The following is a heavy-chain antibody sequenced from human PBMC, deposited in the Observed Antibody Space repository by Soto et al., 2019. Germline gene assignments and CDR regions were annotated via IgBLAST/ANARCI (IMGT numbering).Heavy chain of an antibody. CDR1: GFTFSSYS. Sequence: GGSLRLSCAASGFTFSSYSMNWVRQAPGKGLEWVSYISSSSSTIYYADSVKGRFTISRDNAKNSLYLQMNSLRAEDTAVYYCARDPGQQWLGYYYYYMDVWDKGTTVTVSS. J-gene: IGHJ6*03. V-gene: IGHV3-48*01. CDR3: ARDPGQQWLGYYYYYMDV. CDR2: ISSSSSTI. D-gene: IGHD6-19*01.